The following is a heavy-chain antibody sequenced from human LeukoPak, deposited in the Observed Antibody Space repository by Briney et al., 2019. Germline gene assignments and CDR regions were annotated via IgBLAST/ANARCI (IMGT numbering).Heavy chain of an antibody. D-gene: IGHD2-8*02. CDR3: ARVSGGGQHYFDY. CDR1: GGSFSGYY. J-gene: IGHJ4*02. CDR2: LFHSGST. Sequence: KPSETLSLTCAVSGGSFSGYYWTWIRQPPGKGLEWIGYLFHSGSTYYTPSLKSRVTISVDRSKNQFSLKLTSVTAADTAVYYCARVSGGGQHYFDYWGQGTLVTVSS. V-gene: IGHV4-34*12.